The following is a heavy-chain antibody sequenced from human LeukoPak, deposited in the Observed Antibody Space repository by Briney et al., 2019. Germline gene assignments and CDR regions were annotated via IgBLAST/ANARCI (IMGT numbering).Heavy chain of an antibody. CDR3: ARSRAARLWYYMDV. CDR2: IYTSGST. V-gene: IGHV4-4*07. D-gene: IGHD6-6*01. CDR1: GGSISSYY. J-gene: IGHJ6*03. Sequence: PSETLSLTCTVAGGSISSYYCSWIRPPAWKGLESIPRIYTSGSTNYNPSLKSRVTMSVDTSKNQFSLKLSSVTAADTAVYYCARSRAARLWYYMDVWGKGTTVTVSS.